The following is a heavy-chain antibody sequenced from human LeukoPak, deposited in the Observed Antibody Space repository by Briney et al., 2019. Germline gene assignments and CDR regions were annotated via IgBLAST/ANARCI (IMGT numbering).Heavy chain of an antibody. V-gene: IGHV3-11*01. D-gene: IGHD3-9*01. J-gene: IGHJ5*02. CDR1: GFTFSDYY. CDR3: ARAEAIWVPFDP. Sequence: GGSLRLSCAASGFTFSDYYMSWIRQAPGKGLEWVSYISSSGSTIYYADPVKGRFTISRDNAKNSLYLQMNSLRAEDTAVYYCARAEAIWVPFDPWGQGTLVTVSS. CDR2: ISSSGSTI.